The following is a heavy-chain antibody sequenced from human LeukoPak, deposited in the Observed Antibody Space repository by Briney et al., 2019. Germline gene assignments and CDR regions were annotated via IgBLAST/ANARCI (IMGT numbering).Heavy chain of an antibody. J-gene: IGHJ3*02. D-gene: IGHD3-3*01. V-gene: IGHV3-30-3*01. CDR1: GFTFSSYA. Sequence: PGRSLRLSCAASGFTFSSYAMHWVRQAPGKGLEWVAVISYDGSNKYYADSVKGRFTISRDNSKNTLYLQMNSLRAEDTAVYYCARDPYYDFWSGQNPDAFDIWGQGTMVTVSS. CDR2: ISYDGSNK. CDR3: ARDPYYDFWSGQNPDAFDI.